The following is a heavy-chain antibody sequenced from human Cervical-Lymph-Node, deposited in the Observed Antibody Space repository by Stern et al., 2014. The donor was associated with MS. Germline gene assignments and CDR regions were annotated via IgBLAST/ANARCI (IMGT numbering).Heavy chain of an antibody. CDR1: GYTFTNNW. J-gene: IGHJ6*02. CDR3: ARPPPRRKWDDPNYGMDV. CDR2: IYPDDSDI. Sequence: VQLVQSGAEVKKPGESLKISCKGSGYTFTNNWIAWVRQMPGKGLEWMGIIYPDDSDIRYTPSLQGQVTISADKSISPAYPQWSSLKPADSAVYYGARPPPRRKWDDPNYGMDVWGQGTTVTVSS. D-gene: IGHD1-1*01. V-gene: IGHV5-51*03.